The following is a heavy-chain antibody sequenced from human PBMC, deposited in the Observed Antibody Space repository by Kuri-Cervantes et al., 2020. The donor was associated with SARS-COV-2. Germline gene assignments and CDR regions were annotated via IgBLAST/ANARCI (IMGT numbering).Heavy chain of an antibody. V-gene: IGHV1-58*01. Sequence: SVKVSCKASGFTFTSSAVQWVRQARGQRLEWIGWIVVGSGNTNYAQKFQGRVTMTRNTSISTAYMELSSLRSEDTAVYYCAIRAYYDFWSGYRAYNWFDPWGQGTLVTVSS. CDR2: IVVGSGNT. CDR1: GFTFTSSA. D-gene: IGHD3-3*01. CDR3: AIRAYYDFWSGYRAYNWFDP. J-gene: IGHJ5*02.